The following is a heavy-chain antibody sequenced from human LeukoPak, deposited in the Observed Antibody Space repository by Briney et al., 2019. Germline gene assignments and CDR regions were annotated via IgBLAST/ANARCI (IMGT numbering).Heavy chain of an antibody. V-gene: IGHV1-2*02. CDR1: GYIFTVYY. CDR3: ARGPSSGAFDF. CDR2: INPHNGAT. J-gene: IGHJ3*01. D-gene: IGHD6-6*01. Sequence: ASVKVSCKASGYIFTVYYMHWLRQAPGHGLEWMGWINPHNGATGYAHKLQGRVTMTRDTSINTAYMELSGLTSDDTAVYFCARGPSSGAFDFWGQGTMVTVSS.